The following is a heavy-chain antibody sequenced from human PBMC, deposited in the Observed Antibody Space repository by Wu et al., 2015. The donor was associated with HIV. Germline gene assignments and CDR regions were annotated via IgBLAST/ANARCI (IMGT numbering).Heavy chain of an antibody. CDR3: ARDPFPIPDDLHYNYHGLDV. J-gene: IGHJ6*02. CDR1: GYTFTSYG. CDR2: ITAYNGLT. Sequence: QPQLVQSAGEVKLPGASVKISCKTSGYTFTSYGLSWVRQAPGQGLEYMGWITAYNGLTDYAQRFEGRITMTTSTNVAYLELRGLRSDDTAVYYCARDPFPIPDDLHYNYHGLDVVGRGTTVTVSS. V-gene: IGHV1-18*01. D-gene: IGHD2-2*02.